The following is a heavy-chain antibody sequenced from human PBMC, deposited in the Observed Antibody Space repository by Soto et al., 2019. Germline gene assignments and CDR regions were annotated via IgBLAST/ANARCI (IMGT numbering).Heavy chain of an antibody. CDR1: GVSISTGGYS. J-gene: IGHJ5*01. V-gene: IGHV4-30-2*01. CDR2: IYQGGRT. D-gene: IGHD3-10*01. CDR3: ARTHYMNHYGSWEGYFDS. Sequence: SETLSLTCAVSGVSISTGGYSWTWIRQPLGKGLEWIGYIYQGGRTNYNPSLKSRVTISADRSKNQFALKLSSATAADTAVYYCARTHYMNHYGSWEGYFDSWGKGTLVTVSS.